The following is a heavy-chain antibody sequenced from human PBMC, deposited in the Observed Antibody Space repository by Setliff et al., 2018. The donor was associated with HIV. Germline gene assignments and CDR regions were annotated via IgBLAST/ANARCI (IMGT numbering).Heavy chain of an antibody. V-gene: IGHV4-61*09. J-gene: IGHJ6*03. CDR1: GGSISSGSYY. CDR3: ARHHSSAPLRRWDNYHYMDV. Sequence: PSETLSLTCTVSGGSISSGSYYWSWIRQPAGKGLEWIGHIYTSGSTNYNPSLKSRVTISVDTSKNQFSLKLTSVTAADTAVYYCARHHSSAPLRRWDNYHYMDVWGKGTTVTVSS. D-gene: IGHD6-19*01. CDR2: IYTSGST.